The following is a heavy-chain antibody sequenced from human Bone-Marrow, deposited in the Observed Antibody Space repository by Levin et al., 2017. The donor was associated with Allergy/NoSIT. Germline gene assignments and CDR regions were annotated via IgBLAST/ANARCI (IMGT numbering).Heavy chain of an antibody. V-gene: IGHV3-30*04. CDR2: ISFDGRDD. Sequence: SCAASGFTFRSSPMHWVRQAPDKGLEWVAAISFDGRDDYYADSVKGRFTISRDNSKNTVSLQMNSLRRADTGVYYCARAGVDPWGQGSLVTVSS. CDR3: ARAGVDP. J-gene: IGHJ5*02. CDR1: GFTFRSSP.